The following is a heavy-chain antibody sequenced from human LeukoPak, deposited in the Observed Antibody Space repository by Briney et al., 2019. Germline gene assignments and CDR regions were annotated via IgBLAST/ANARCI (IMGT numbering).Heavy chain of an antibody. V-gene: IGHV3-30*01. CDR3: ARDLSTGYYFDY. Sequence: GGSLRLSCAASGFTFSSYAMHWVRQAPGKGLEWVAVISYDGSNKYYADSVKGRFTISRDNSKNTLYLQINSLRAEDTAVYYCARDLSTGYYFDYWGQGTLVTVSS. CDR1: GFTFSSYA. J-gene: IGHJ4*02. CDR2: ISYDGSNK. D-gene: IGHD3-22*01.